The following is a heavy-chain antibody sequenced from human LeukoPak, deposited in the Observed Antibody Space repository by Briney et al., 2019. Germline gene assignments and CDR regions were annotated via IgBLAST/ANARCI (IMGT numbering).Heavy chain of an antibody. CDR1: GFTFSNYW. CDR3: ARDEGLDTAMIKRGFDY. Sequence: GGSLRLSCAASGFTFSNYWMHWVRQAPGKGLVWVSSTNRDGRRTYYADSVKGRFTISRDNAKNTLYLQMNSLRAEDTAVYYCARDEGLDTAMIKRGFDYGGQGTLVTVS. CDR2: TNRDGRRT. D-gene: IGHD5-18*01. V-gene: IGHV3-74*01. J-gene: IGHJ4*02.